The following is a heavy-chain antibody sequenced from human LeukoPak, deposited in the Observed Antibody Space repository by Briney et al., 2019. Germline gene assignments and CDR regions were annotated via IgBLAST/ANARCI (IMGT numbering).Heavy chain of an antibody. CDR3: ARQHRTGPYYYMDV. V-gene: IGHV4-39*01. CDR2: IYYSGST. CDR1: GGSISSSRYY. D-gene: IGHD1-14*01. Sequence: SETLSLTCTVSGGSISSSRYYWGWIRQPPGKGLEWIGCIYYSGSTYYNPSLKSPVTISVDTSKNQFSLKLSSVTAADTAVYYCARQHRTGPYYYMDVWGKGTTVTVSS. J-gene: IGHJ6*03.